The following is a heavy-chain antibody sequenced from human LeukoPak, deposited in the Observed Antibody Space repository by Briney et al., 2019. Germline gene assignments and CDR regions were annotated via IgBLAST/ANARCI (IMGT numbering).Heavy chain of an antibody. CDR1: GFTFDDYA. V-gene: IGHV3-30-3*01. Sequence: PGGSLRLSCAASGFTFDDYAMHWVRQAPGKGLEWVAVISYDGSNKYYADSVKGRFTISRDNSKNTLYLQMNSLRAEDTAVYYCARGLDADYYYMDVWGKGTTVTVSS. D-gene: IGHD6-25*01. CDR3: ARGLDADYYYMDV. CDR2: ISYDGSNK. J-gene: IGHJ6*03.